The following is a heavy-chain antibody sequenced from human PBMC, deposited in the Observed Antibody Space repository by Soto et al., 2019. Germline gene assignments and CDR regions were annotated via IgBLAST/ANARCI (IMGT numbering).Heavy chain of an antibody. CDR1: GYTFTNFG. CDR2: ISTYNGNT. Sequence: ASVKVSCKASGYTFTNFGISWVRQAPGQGLEWMGWISTYNGNTNYAQNFQGRVTMTTDTSTSTAYMELRSLRSDDTAVYYCGRGGTPIDYWGQGTLVTVSS. D-gene: IGHD2-15*01. J-gene: IGHJ4*02. V-gene: IGHV1-18*01. CDR3: GRGGTPIDY.